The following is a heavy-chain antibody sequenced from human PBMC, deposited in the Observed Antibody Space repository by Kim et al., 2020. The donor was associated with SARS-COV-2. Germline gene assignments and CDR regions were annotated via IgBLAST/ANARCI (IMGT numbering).Heavy chain of an antibody. J-gene: IGHJ6*02. CDR3: ARVGGWTARIIYYGMDV. CDR2: ISSSSSYT. Sequence: GGSLRLSCAASGFTFSDYYMSWIRQAPGKGLEWVSYISSSSSYTNYADSVKGRFTISRDNAKNSLYLQMNSLRAEDTAVYYCARVGGWTARIIYYGMDVWGQGTTVTVSS. V-gene: IGHV3-11*06. CDR1: GFTFSDYY. D-gene: IGHD2-21*02.